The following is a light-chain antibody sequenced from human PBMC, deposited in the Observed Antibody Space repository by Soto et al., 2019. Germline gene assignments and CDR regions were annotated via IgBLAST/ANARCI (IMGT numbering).Light chain of an antibody. Sequence: EIVLTQSPATLSLSPGERATLSCRASQSVSSYLAWYKQKPGQAPRLLIYDASNRATGIPARFSGSGSVTDFTLTISSLEPEDFAIYYCQQRSNWPPVTFGGGTKVEIK. J-gene: IGKJ4*01. V-gene: IGKV3-11*01. CDR1: QSVSSY. CDR2: DAS. CDR3: QQRSNWPPVT.